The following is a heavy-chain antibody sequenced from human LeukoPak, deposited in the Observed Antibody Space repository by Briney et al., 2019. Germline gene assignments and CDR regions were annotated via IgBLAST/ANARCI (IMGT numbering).Heavy chain of an antibody. V-gene: IGHV3-48*02. CDR3: ARVLLERPGIDSFDM. J-gene: IGHJ3*02. CDR1: GFRLGSYS. Sequence: PGGSLRLSCGASGFRLGSYSMDWVRQAPGKGLEWVSHINSGSSTIYYADSVKGRFTISRDNAGNSLYLQMNSLRDEDTAVYYCARVLLERPGIDSFDMWGQGTMVTVPS. D-gene: IGHD1-1*01. CDR2: INSGSSTI.